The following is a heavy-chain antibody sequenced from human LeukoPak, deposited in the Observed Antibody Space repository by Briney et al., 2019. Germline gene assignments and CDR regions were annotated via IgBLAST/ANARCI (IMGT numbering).Heavy chain of an antibody. CDR1: GFTFSSYS. Sequence: GGSLRLSCAASGFTFSSYSMNWVRQAPGKGLEWVSYISSSSSTIYYADSVKGRFTISRDNAKNSLYLQMNSLRDEDTAVYYCAKGRMMATIMISFDFWGRGTLVTVSS. D-gene: IGHD5-24*01. V-gene: IGHV3-48*02. J-gene: IGHJ4*02. CDR2: ISSSSSTI. CDR3: AKGRMMATIMISFDF.